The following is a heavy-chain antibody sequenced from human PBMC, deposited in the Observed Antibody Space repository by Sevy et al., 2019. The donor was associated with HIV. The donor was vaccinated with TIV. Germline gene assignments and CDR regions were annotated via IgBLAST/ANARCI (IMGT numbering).Heavy chain of an antibody. CDR2: ISSGSSYI. V-gene: IGHV3-21*06. J-gene: IGHJ4*02. CDR1: GFTFSYYT. CDR3: ARDRTYGSFIDY. Sequence: GGSLRLSCAASGFTFSYYTMNWVRQAPGKGLEWVSYISSGSSYISYTDSVKGRFTISRDNAKNSLYLQMNSLKVEDTAVYYCARDRTYGSFIDYWGQGTLVTVSS. D-gene: IGHD3-10*01.